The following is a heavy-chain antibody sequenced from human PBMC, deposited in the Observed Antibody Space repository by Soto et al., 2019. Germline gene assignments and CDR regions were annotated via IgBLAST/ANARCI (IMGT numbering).Heavy chain of an antibody. J-gene: IGHJ3*02. Sequence: TSETLSLTCTVSGGSISSSSYYWGWIRQPPGKGLEWIGSIYYSGSTYYNPSLKSRVTISVDTSKNQFSLKLSSVTAADTAVYYCARHGEDYGDKRGYAFDIWGQGTMVTVSS. CDR1: GGSISSSSYY. CDR2: IYYSGST. CDR3: ARHGEDYGDKRGYAFDI. D-gene: IGHD4-17*01. V-gene: IGHV4-39*01.